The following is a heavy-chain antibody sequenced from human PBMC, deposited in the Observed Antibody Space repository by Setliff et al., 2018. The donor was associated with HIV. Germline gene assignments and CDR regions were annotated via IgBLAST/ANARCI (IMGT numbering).Heavy chain of an antibody. CDR2: INTGSNGNT. D-gene: IGHD3-16*02. J-gene: IGHJ5*02. CDR3: ARDIGTVWHNWFDP. CDR1: GYTFTRNL. V-gene: IGHV1-3*04. Sequence: ASVKVSCKASGYTFTRNLIHWMRQAPGQSLEWMGWINTGSNGNTKYSQKFQGRVTITRDTSASTVYMELSSLKSEDTAVYYCARDIGTVWHNWFDPWGQGTLVTAPQ.